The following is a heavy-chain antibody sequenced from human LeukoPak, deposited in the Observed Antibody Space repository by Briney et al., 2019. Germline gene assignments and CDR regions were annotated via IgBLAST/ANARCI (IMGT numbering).Heavy chain of an antibody. CDR2: INPNSGGT. D-gene: IGHD3-10*01. Sequence: AXXKVSCKASGYTFTGYYMHWVRQAPGQGLEWMGWINPNSGGTNYAQKFQGRVTMTRDTSISTAYMELSRLRSDDTAVYYCARDRLRFGIYDYWGQGTLVTVSS. V-gene: IGHV1-2*02. CDR1: GYTFTGYY. CDR3: ARDRLRFGIYDY. J-gene: IGHJ4*02.